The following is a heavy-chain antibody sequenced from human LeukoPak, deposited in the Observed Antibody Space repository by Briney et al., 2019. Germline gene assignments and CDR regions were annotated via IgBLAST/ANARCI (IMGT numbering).Heavy chain of an antibody. J-gene: IGHJ4*02. Sequence: PSETLSLTCAVSGVAFSNYYWSWVRQSPTKGLEWIGEINHSGYTNYNPSHKSRVTISIDTSKNQFSLMVTSVTAADTGVYYCTRAVAGHPDWGQGTLVTVAS. CDR3: TRAVAGHPD. V-gene: IGHV4-34*01. CDR1: GVAFSNYY. D-gene: IGHD6-19*01. CDR2: INHSGYT.